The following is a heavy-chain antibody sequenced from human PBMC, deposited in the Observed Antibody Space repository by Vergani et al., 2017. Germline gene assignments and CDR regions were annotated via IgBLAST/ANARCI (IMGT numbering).Heavy chain of an antibody. Sequence: QVQLQQWGAGLLKPSETLSLTCAVYGGSFSGYYWSWIRQPPGKGLEWMGEINHSGSTNYNPSLKSRVTISVDTSKNQFSLKLSSVTAADTAVYYCASRFLTGYYKNDYWGQGTLVTVSS. J-gene: IGHJ4*02. CDR3: ASRFLTGYYKNDY. CDR2: INHSGST. D-gene: IGHD3-9*01. CDR1: GGSFSGYY. V-gene: IGHV4-34*01.